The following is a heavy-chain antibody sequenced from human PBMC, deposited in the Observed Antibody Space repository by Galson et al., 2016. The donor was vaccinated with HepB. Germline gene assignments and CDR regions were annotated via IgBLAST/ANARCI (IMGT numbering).Heavy chain of an antibody. CDR2: MSHDGSSK. CDR3: VKTQGYSTGWYGMDV. J-gene: IGHJ6*02. D-gene: IGHD6-19*01. CDR1: GFTFSSYG. V-gene: IGHV3-30*18. Sequence: SLRLSCAASGFTFSSYGMHWVRQAPGKGLEWLAFMSHDGSSKYYADSVKGRFTISRDNSKNTVYLQMNSLRAEDTAVYYCVKTQGYSTGWYGMDVWGQGTTVTVSS.